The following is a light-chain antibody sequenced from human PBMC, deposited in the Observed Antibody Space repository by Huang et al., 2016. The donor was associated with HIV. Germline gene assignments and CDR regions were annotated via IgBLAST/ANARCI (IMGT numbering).Light chain of an antibody. CDR1: QSIGGS. J-gene: IGKJ1*01. Sequence: EIVLTQSPHSQSVTPKEKVTITCRASQSIGGSLHWYQQKPDQSPKPLIKFASQSISGVPSRISGSGSGTEFTLTINSLEAEDAATYYCHQSSSLPQTFGQGTKVEIK. CDR2: FAS. V-gene: IGKV6-21*02. CDR3: HQSSSLPQT.